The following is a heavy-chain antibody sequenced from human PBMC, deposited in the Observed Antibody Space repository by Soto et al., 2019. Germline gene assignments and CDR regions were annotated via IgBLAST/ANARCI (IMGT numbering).Heavy chain of an antibody. V-gene: IGHV3-66*01. CDR1: GFTVSSNY. CDR2: IYSGGST. CDR3: TASIAAAGTRSGVDY. Sequence: EVQLVESGGGLVQPGGSLRLSCAASGFTVSSNYMNWVRQAPGNGLEWVSVIYSGGSTYYADSVKGRFTISRDNSKNTLYLQMNSLRAEDTAVYYWTASIAAAGTRSGVDYWGQGTLVTVSS. D-gene: IGHD6-13*01. J-gene: IGHJ4*02.